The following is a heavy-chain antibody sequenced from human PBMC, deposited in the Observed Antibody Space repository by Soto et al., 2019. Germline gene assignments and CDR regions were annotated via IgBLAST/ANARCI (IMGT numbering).Heavy chain of an antibody. Sequence: SETLSLTCSVSGGSISRYYWSWVRQPPGKGLEWIGYAYYSGDTGCNPSLKSRVTMAVDTSKNQVSLKLSSVTAADTAVYYCARDRNTYGGGGTGEVKENWFDPWGQGALVTVSS. CDR3: ARDRNTYGGGGTGEVKENWFDP. D-gene: IGHD3-10*01. CDR1: GGSISRYY. J-gene: IGHJ5*02. V-gene: IGHV4-59*01. CDR2: AYYSGDT.